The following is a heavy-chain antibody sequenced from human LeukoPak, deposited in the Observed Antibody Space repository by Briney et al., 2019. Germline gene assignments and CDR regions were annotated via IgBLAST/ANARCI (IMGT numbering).Heavy chain of an antibody. CDR2: ISNSGSSK. V-gene: IGHV3-48*03. J-gene: IGHJ3*02. D-gene: IGHD1-26*01. Sequence: PGGSLRLSCAASGFTFSSCEMNWVRQAPGKGLEWLSYISNSGSSKYYADSVRGRFTISRDNSKNTLYLQMNSLRAEDTAVYYCAKSIVGATGDAFDIWGQGTMVTVSS. CDR3: AKSIVGATGDAFDI. CDR1: GFTFSSCE.